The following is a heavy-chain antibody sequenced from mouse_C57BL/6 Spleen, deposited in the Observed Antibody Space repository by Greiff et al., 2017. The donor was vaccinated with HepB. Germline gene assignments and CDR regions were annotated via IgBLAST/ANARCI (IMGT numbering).Heavy chain of an antibody. J-gene: IGHJ2*01. Sequence: VQLQQSGAELVRPGTSVKVSCKASGYAFTNYLIEWVKQRPGQGLEWIGDIYPGSGSTNYNEKFKSKATLTVDTSSSTAYMQLSSLTSEDSAVYYCARSGVTTTGRFDYWGQGTTLTVSS. D-gene: IGHD2-2*01. CDR1: GYAFTNYL. V-gene: IGHV1-54*01. CDR2: IYPGSGST. CDR3: ARSGVTTTGRFDY.